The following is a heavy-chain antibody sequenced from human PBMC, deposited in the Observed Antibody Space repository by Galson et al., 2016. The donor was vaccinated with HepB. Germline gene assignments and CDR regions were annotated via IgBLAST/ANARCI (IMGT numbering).Heavy chain of an antibody. D-gene: IGHD6-13*01. V-gene: IGHV4-61*01. CDR3: ARARGRQLFDY. J-gene: IGHJ4*02. CDR1: GGSVGSGHYF. CDR2: VDDLGNT. Sequence: SLTCTVSGGSVGSGHYFWSWIRQSAGKGLEWIGNVDDLGNTNYNPSLQRRVSISPDTSKNQFSLRLSSVTAADTAIYYCARARGRQLFDYWGQGTRVSVSS.